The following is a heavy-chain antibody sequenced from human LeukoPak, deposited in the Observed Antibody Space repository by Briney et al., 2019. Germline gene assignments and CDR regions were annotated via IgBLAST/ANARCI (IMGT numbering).Heavy chain of an antibody. V-gene: IGHV4-59*08. D-gene: IGHD5-12*01. CDR3: ARLSHSGYDLDY. Sequence: PSEALSLTCTVSGGSISSYYWSWIRQPPGKGLEWIGYIYYSGSTNYNPSLKSRVTISVDTSKNQFSLKLSSVTAADTAVYYCARLSHSGYDLDYWGQGTLVTVSS. CDR2: IYYSGST. CDR1: GGSISSYY. J-gene: IGHJ4*02.